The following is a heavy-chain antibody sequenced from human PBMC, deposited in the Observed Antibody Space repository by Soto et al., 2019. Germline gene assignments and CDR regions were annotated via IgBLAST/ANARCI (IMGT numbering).Heavy chain of an antibody. D-gene: IGHD5-18*01. J-gene: IGHJ4*02. V-gene: IGHV1-69*13. Sequence: SVKVSCKASGGTFSSYAISWVRQAPGQGLEWMGGIIPIFGTANYAQKFQGRVTITADESTSTAYMELSSLRSEDTAVYYCARAEDTAMVSYYFDYWGQGTLVTVSS. CDR1: GGTFSSYA. CDR3: ARAEDTAMVSYYFDY. CDR2: IIPIFGTA.